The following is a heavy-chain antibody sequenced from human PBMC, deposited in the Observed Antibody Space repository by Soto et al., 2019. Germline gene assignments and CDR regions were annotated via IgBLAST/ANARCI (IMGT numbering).Heavy chain of an antibody. V-gene: IGHV1-2*02. Sequence: ASVKVSCKTSGYTFSGYYMHWVRQAPGQGLEWMGWINPNSGGTNYAQKFQGRVTMTRDTSISTGYMDLSRLRSDDTAVYYCARWFNLNYLWFDPWGQGSLVTVYS. CDR3: ARWFNLNYLWFDP. J-gene: IGHJ5*02. D-gene: IGHD1-7*01. CDR2: INPNSGGT. CDR1: GYTFSGYY.